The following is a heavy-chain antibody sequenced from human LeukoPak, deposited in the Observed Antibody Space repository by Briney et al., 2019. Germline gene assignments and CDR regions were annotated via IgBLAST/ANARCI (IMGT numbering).Heavy chain of an antibody. CDR2: ISGSGGST. V-gene: IGHV3-23*01. J-gene: IGHJ5*02. CDR1: GFTFSSYA. D-gene: IGHD2-15*01. CDR3: AKDDRYCSGGSCYSNWFDP. Sequence: PGGSLRLSCAASGFTFSSYAMSWVRQAPGKGLEWVSAISGSGGSTYCADSVKGRFTISRDNSKNTLYLQMNSLRAEDTAVYYCAKDDRYCSGGSCYSNWFDPWGQGTLVTVSS.